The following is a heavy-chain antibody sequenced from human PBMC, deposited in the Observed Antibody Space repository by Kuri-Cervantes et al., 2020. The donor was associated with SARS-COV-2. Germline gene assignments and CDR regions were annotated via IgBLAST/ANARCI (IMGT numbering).Heavy chain of an antibody. V-gene: IGHV1-46*01. D-gene: IGHD2-8*01. CDR1: GYSLTTYY. Sequence: ASVKVSCKTSGYSLTTYYMHWARQAPGQGPEWMGIINPRRGSTTYSPKFQGRVTMTSDTSTNTVYMELTSMTADDTAVYYCARENGVMRALDDYFHYWAQGTLVTVSS. CDR3: ARENGVMRALDDYFHY. J-gene: IGHJ4*02. CDR2: INPRRGST.